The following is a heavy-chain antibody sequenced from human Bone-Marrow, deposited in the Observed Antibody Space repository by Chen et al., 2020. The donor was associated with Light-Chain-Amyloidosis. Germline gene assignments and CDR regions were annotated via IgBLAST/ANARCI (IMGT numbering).Heavy chain of an antibody. J-gene: IGHJ4*02. V-gene: IGHV4-34*01. Sequence: QVQLQQWGAGLLKPSETLSLTCAVYGGSFSGYYWSWIRQPPGKGLEWIGEINHSGSTNYNPSLKSRVTISVDTSKNQFSLKLSSVTAADTAVYYCARGIWFGEPPDYWGQGTLVTVSS. CDR3: ARGIWFGEPPDY. CDR1: GGSFSGYY. CDR2: INHSGST. D-gene: IGHD3-10*01.